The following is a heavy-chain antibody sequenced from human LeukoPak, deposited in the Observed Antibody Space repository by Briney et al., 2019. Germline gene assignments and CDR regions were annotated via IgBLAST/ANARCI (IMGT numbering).Heavy chain of an antibody. V-gene: IGHV1-8*01. CDR3: ARGPPNWGYDY. Sequence: GASVKVSFKASGYTFTSYDINWVRQATGQGLEWMGWMSPNSGNTGYAQKFQGRVTMTRSTSMSTAYMELSSLRSEDTAVYYCARGPPNWGYDYWGQGTLVTVSS. CDR2: MSPNSGNT. J-gene: IGHJ4*02. CDR1: GYTFTSYD. D-gene: IGHD7-27*01.